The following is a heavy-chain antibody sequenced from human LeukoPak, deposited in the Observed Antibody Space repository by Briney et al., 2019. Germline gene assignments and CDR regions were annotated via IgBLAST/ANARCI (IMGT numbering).Heavy chain of an antibody. CDR3: ASRSSGYYYNWFDP. Sequence: KSSETLSLTCTVSNGPINTYQWSWIRQPPGKGLEWIGNIHYSGSANYNPSLKSRVVISVDTSKNQFSLKLSSVTAADTAAYYCASRSSGYYYNWFDPWGQGTLVTVSS. V-gene: IGHV4-59*12. J-gene: IGHJ5*02. D-gene: IGHD3-22*01. CDR1: NGPINTYQ. CDR2: IHYSGSA.